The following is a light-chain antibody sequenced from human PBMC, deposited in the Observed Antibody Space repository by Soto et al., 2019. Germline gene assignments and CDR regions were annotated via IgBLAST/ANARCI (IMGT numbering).Light chain of an antibody. CDR1: QSVSSN. J-gene: IGKJ1*01. CDR3: QQYGSSPRT. CDR2: GAS. V-gene: IGKV3-15*01. Sequence: EIVMTQSPATLSVSPGERATLSCRASQSVSSNLAWYQQKPGQAPRLLIYGASTRATGIPARFSGSGSGTEFTLTISSLQSGDFAVYYCQQYGSSPRTFGQGTKV.